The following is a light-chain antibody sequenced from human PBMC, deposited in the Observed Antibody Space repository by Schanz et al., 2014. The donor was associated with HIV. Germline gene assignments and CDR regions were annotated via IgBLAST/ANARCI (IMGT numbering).Light chain of an antibody. V-gene: IGLV2-14*03. CDR2: GVA. Sequence: QSALTQPASVSGSPGQSITISCTGSSSDVGTYNSVSWYHQHPGKAPKLIIYGVANRPSGVSNRFSGSKSGNTASLTVSGLQAEDEADYYCSSYAGSNIFVFGTGTKLTVL. CDR1: SSDVGTYNS. CDR3: SSYAGSNIFV. J-gene: IGLJ1*01.